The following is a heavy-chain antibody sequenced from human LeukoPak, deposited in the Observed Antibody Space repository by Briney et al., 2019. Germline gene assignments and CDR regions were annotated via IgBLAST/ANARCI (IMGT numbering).Heavy chain of an antibody. V-gene: IGHV1-24*01. CDR1: GYTLTELS. CDR3: ARNYYDSSGYPLDY. J-gene: IGHJ4*02. Sequence: ASVKVSCKVSGYTLTELSMHWVRQAPGKGLEWMGGFDPEDGETIYAQKFQGRVTITADESTSTAYMELSSLRSEDTAVYYCARNYYDSSGYPLDYWGQGTLVTVSS. CDR2: FDPEDGET. D-gene: IGHD3-22*01.